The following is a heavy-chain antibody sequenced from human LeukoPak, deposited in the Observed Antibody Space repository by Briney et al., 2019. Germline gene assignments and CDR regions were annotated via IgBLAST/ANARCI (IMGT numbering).Heavy chain of an antibody. D-gene: IGHD3-10*01. CDR3: TRLYTSGFDY. CDR1: GFSFSGSA. J-gene: IGHJ4*02. V-gene: IGHV3-73*01. CDR2: IRSKSNNYAT. Sequence: GGSLRLSCAASGFSFSGSAMHWVRRASGKGLEWVGRIRSKSNNYATAYAASVRGRFTISRDDSRNTAYLQMNSLKTEDTAVYYCTRLYTSGFDYWGQGSLVTVSS.